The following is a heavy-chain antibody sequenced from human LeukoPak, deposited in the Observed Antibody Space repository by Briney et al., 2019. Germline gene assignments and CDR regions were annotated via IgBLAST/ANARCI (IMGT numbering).Heavy chain of an antibody. V-gene: IGHV3-23*01. CDR3: AKFRMTTVTSFDY. D-gene: IGHD4-11*01. Sequence: PGGSLRLSCAATGFTFSDYAMSWVRQAPGTGLEWVSSISNSGGSTYYADSVKGRFTISRDNSKNTLYLQMNSLGAEDTAVYYCAKFRMTTVTSFDYWGQGTLVTVSS. CDR1: GFTFSDYA. CDR2: ISNSGGST. J-gene: IGHJ4*02.